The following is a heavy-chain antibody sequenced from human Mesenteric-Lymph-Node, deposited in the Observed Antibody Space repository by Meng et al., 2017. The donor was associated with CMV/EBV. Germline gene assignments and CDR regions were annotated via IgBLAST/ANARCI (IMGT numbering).Heavy chain of an antibody. CDR1: GGSISSYY. CDR3: ARVGEMEELDY. CDR2: IYYSGST. D-gene: IGHD3-16*01. J-gene: IGHJ4*02. V-gene: IGHV4-59*01. Sequence: SETLSLTCTVSGGSISSYYWSWIRQPPGKGLEWIGYIYYSGSTNYNPSLKSRVTISVDTSKNQFSLKLSSVTAADTAVYYCARVGEMEELDYWGQGTLVTVSS.